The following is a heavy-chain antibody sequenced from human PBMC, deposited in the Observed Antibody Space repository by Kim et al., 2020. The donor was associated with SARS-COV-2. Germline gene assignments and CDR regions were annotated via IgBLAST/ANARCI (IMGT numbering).Heavy chain of an antibody. V-gene: IGHV3-53*01. CDR3: SSSTVGAYFDY. Sequence: GGSLRLSCAVSGSSVRSSYMTWVRQALGKGLEWVSAIHDAGSTYYADSVKGRFTISRDIPKDTLYLQMNSLRAEDTAVYYCSSSTVGAYFDYWGQGSLVT. CDR1: GSSVRSSY. D-gene: IGHD1-26*01. CDR2: IHDAGST. J-gene: IGHJ4*02.